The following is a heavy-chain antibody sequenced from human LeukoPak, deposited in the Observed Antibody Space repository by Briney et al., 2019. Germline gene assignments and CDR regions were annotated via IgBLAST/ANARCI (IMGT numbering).Heavy chain of an antibody. CDR1: GFTFSSYS. J-gene: IGHJ4*02. Sequence: GGSLRLSCAASGFTFSSYSMNWVRQAPGKGLEWASSISSSSSYIYYADSVKGRFTISRDNSKNTLYLQMNSLRAEDTAVYYCAKVRIAARLFDYWGQGTLVTVSS. D-gene: IGHD6-6*01. CDR3: AKVRIAARLFDY. CDR2: ISSSSSYI. V-gene: IGHV3-21*04.